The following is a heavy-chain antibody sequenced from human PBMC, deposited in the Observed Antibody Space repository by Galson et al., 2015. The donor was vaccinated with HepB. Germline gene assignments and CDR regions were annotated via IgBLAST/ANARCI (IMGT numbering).Heavy chain of an antibody. CDR2: ITSSGGST. V-gene: IGHV3-23*01. CDR1: GFSFSSYI. J-gene: IGHJ4*02. D-gene: IGHD3-22*01. CDR3: AKGRYSSGYYYFDD. Sequence: SLRLSCADSGFSFSSYIMNWVRQAPGKGLEWVSSITSSGGSTYYADSVRGRFTVSRDNSKNTVFLQMNSLRAEDTAVYYCAKGRYSSGYYYFDDWGQGTLVTVSS.